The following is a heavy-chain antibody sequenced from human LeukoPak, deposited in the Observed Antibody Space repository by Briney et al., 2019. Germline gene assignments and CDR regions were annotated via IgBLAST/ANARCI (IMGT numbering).Heavy chain of an antibody. J-gene: IGHJ4*02. CDR1: GGSISSTTYY. V-gene: IGHV4-39*07. D-gene: IGHD3-10*01. CDR2: IYYSGST. Sequence: PSETLSLTCTVSGGSISSTTYYWGWLRQPPGRGLEWIGSIYYSGSTYYSPSLKSRVTISVNTSKKQFSLKLSSVTAADTAVYYCARDRSTMVRGSVSYYFDYWGQGTLVTVSS. CDR3: ARDRSTMVRGSVSYYFDY.